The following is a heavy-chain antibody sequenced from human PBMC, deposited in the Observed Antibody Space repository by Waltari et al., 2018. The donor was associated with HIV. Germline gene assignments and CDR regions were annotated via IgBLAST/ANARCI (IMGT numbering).Heavy chain of an antibody. CDR2: IWYDGSNK. Sequence: CPVSGFTFSSYGMHWVRQAPGKGLEWVAVIWYDGSNKYYADSVKGRFTISRDNSKNTLYLQMNSLRAEDTAVYYCARGRVVVAAPYLDYWGQGTLVTVSS. V-gene: IGHV3-33*01. D-gene: IGHD2-15*01. CDR3: ARGRVVVAAPYLDY. J-gene: IGHJ4*02. CDR1: GFTFSSYG.